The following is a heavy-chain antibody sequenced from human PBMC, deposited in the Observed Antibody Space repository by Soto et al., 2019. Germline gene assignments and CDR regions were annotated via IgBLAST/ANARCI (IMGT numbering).Heavy chain of an antibody. CDR3: ARVSGYYLPDY. CDR1: GYSFTSYA. V-gene: IGHV1-3*01. Sequence: ASVKVSCKASGYSFTSYAMHWVRQAPGQRLEWMGWINAGNGNTKYSQKFQGRVTITRDTSASTAYMELSSLRSEDTAVYYCARVSGYYLPDYWGQGTLVTVSS. D-gene: IGHD5-12*01. J-gene: IGHJ4*02. CDR2: INAGNGNT.